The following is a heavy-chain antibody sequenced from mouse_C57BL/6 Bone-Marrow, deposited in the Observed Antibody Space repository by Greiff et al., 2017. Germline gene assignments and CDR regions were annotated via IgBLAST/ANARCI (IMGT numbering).Heavy chain of an antibody. CDR2: FHPYNDDT. D-gene: IGHD1-1*01. Sequence: QVQLQQSGAELVKPGASVKMSCKASGYTFTTYPIEWMKQNHGKSLEWIGNFHPYNDDTKYNEKFKGKATLTVETSSSTVYLELSRLTSDDSAVYYCARNYYGSSGDWYFDVWGTGTTVTVSS. CDR1: GYTFTTYP. J-gene: IGHJ1*03. CDR3: ARNYYGSSGDWYFDV. V-gene: IGHV1-47*01.